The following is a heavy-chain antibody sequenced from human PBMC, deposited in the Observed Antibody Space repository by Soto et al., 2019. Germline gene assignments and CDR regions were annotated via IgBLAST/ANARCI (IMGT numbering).Heavy chain of an antibody. CDR2: TFSGGNT. D-gene: IGHD2-21*01. V-gene: IGHV3-53*02. CDR3: ARKPTSAIQGWAFGMDV. J-gene: IGHJ6*02. Sequence: ELQLVETGGGLIQTGGSLRLSCAASGFSISSNYIAWVRQPPGKGLEWVSTTFSGGNTEYAASVKGRCSIPRDNYKNTLHLQMACLRVEDTAVYYCARKPTSAIQGWAFGMDVWGQGPTVSVSS. CDR1: GFSISSNY.